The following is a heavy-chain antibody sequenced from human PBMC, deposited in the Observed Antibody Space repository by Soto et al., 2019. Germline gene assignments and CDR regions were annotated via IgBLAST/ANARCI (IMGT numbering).Heavy chain of an antibody. D-gene: IGHD3-22*01. J-gene: IGHJ6*02. CDR2: IYHGGKT. CDR3: AKRAIIVTEVGYGMDV. Sequence: QVHLQESGPGLVKPSGTLSLTCAVSGGPVSSGNWWTWVRQTPGKWLEWMGEIYHGGKTNYKPALKSRLTISLDKSKNQISLRLDSVTAADTAVYYCAKRAIIVTEVGYGMDVWGQGTTVTVSS. V-gene: IGHV4-4*02. CDR1: GGPVSSGNW.